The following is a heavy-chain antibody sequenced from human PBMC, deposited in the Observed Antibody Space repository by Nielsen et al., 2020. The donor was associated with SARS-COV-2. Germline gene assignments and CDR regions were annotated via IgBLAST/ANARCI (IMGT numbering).Heavy chain of an antibody. CDR2: IYASGIT. Sequence: SETLSLTCTVSGGSISSHYVNWIRQPAGKALEWIGRIYASGITDYNPSLKSRLSMSLDTSRKQFSLKLRSMTAADTAVYYCARAGAETNGWSTDTFDIWGQGTPVTVSS. CDR3: ARAGAETNGWSTDTFDI. J-gene: IGHJ4*02. D-gene: IGHD2-8*01. V-gene: IGHV4-4*07. CDR1: GGSISSHY.